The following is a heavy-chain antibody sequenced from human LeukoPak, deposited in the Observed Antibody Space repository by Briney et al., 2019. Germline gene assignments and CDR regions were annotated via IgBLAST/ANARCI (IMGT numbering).Heavy chain of an antibody. V-gene: IGHV4-34*01. CDR1: GGSFSGYY. J-gene: IGHJ3*02. CDR3: ASPNCSSTSCYTQYAFDI. Sequence: SETLSLTCAVYGGSFSGYYWSWIRQPPGKGLEWIGEINHSGSTNYNPSLKSRVTISVDTSKNQFSLKLSSVTAADTAVYYCASPNCSSTSCYTQYAFDIWGQGTVVTVSS. CDR2: INHSGST. D-gene: IGHD2-2*02.